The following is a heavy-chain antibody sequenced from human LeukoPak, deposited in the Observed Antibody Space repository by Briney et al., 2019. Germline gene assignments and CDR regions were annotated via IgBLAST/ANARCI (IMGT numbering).Heavy chain of an antibody. J-gene: IGHJ3*02. Sequence: ASVKVSCKASGYTFTSYDVNWVRQATRQGLEWMGWMNPNSGNTGYAQKFQGRVTMTRNTSITTAYMELSSLRSEDTAVYYCARGAYYGSGSYYSAFDIWGQGTMVTVSS. CDR1: GYTFTSYD. V-gene: IGHV1-8*01. CDR3: ARGAYYGSGSYYSAFDI. CDR2: MNPNSGNT. D-gene: IGHD3-10*01.